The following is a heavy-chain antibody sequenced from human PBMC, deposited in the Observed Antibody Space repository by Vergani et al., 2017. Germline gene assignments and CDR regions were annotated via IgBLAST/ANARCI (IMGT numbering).Heavy chain of an antibody. J-gene: IGHJ6*02. V-gene: IGHV3-21*01. D-gene: IGHD2-2*01. Sequence: EVQLVESGGGLVKPGGSLRLSCAASGFTFSSYSMNWVRQAPGKGLEWVSSISSSSSYIYYADSVKGRFTISRDNAKNSLYLQMNSLRAEDTAVYYCARAGGLVVPAAMPGDYYYGMDFWGQGTTVTVSS. CDR3: ARAGGLVVPAAMPGDYYYGMDF. CDR1: GFTFSSYS. CDR2: ISSSSSYI.